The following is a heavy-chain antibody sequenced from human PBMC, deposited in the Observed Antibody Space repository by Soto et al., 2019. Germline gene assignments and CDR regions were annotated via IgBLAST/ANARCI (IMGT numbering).Heavy chain of an antibody. J-gene: IGHJ3*01. Sequence: QVQLQESGPGLVKPSGTLSLTCAVSGDSISSPKWWTWVRQPPGKGLEWIGDMLHSGTTNYNPSLKSXVTISVDKSKNQFSLNLYSVTAADTAVYYCAYSPGWYRHDLWGPGTLVIVSS. V-gene: IGHV4-4*02. D-gene: IGHD6-19*01. CDR3: AYSPGWYRHDL. CDR2: MLHSGTT. CDR1: GDSISSPKW.